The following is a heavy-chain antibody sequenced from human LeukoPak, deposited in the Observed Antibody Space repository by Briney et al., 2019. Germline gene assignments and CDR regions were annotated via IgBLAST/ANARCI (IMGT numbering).Heavy chain of an antibody. V-gene: IGHV3-48*03. Sequence: GGSLRLSCAASGFTFSSYEMNWVRQAPGKGLEWVSYISSSGSTIYYADSVKGRFTISRDNAKNSLYLQMNSLRAEDTAVYYCARDPDTYYYDSSGRDANDYWGQGTLVTVSS. J-gene: IGHJ4*02. D-gene: IGHD3-22*01. CDR3: ARDPDTYYYDSSGRDANDY. CDR1: GFTFSSYE. CDR2: ISSSGSTI.